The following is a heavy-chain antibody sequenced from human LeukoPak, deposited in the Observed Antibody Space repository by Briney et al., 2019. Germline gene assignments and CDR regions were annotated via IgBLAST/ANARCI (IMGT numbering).Heavy chain of an antibody. D-gene: IGHD6-6*01. Sequence: PSETLSLTCTVSGGSISSGSYYWGWIRQPPGKGLEWIVSIYYSGSTYYNPSLKSRVTISVDTSKNQFSLKLSSVTAADTAVYYCARVYGSSSGIGWFDPWGQGTLVTVSS. V-gene: IGHV4-39*07. CDR1: GGSISSGSYY. CDR2: IYYSGST. J-gene: IGHJ5*02. CDR3: ARVYGSSSGIGWFDP.